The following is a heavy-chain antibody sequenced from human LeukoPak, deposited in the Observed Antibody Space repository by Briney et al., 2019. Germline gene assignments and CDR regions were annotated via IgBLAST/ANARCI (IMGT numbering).Heavy chain of an antibody. V-gene: IGHV1-18*01. Sequence: ASVKVSCKASGYTFTSYGISWVRQAPGQGLEWMGWISAYNGNTNYAQKLQGRVTMTTDTSTSTAYMELRSLRSDDTAVYYCARLWFGPQSDYYYMDVWGKGTTVTVSS. CDR1: GYTFTSYG. CDR2: ISAYNGNT. D-gene: IGHD3-10*01. J-gene: IGHJ6*03. CDR3: ARLWFGPQSDYYYMDV.